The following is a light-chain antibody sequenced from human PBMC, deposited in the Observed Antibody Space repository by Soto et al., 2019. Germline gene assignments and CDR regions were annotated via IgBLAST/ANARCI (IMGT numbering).Light chain of an antibody. CDR1: QTISSW. Sequence: DIQMTQSPSTLSGSVGDRVTLTCRASQTISSWLAWYQQKPGKAPKLLIYKASTLKSGVPSRFSGSGSGTEFTLTITGLQPDDSATYYCQQYSSYYRPFGQGTKVDIK. CDR3: QQYSSYYRP. J-gene: IGKJ1*01. V-gene: IGKV1-5*03. CDR2: KAS.